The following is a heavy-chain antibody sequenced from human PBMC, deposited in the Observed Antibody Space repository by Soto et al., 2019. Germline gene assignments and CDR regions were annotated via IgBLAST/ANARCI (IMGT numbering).Heavy chain of an antibody. D-gene: IGHD3-22*01. CDR2: ITPMFGTP. CDR1: GRTFSSYT. V-gene: IGHV1-69*01. J-gene: IGHJ4*02. CDR3: ARDGTLYDSRAYYYLY. Sequence: QVQLVQSGAEVKKPGSSVKVSCKASGRTFSSYTITWVRQAPGKGLEWMGGITPMFGTPNYAQKFRGRVTITADESSTTAYMELSSLSSEDTAIYFCARDGTLYDSRAYYYLYWGQGTLVTVSS.